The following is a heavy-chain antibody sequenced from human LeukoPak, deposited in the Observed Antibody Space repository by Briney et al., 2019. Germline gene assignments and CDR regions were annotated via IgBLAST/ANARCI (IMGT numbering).Heavy chain of an antibody. V-gene: IGHV4-59*12. Sequence: PSETLSLTCTVSGGSISSYYWSWIRQPPGKGLEWIGYIYYSGSTNYNPSLKSRVTISVDTSKNQFSLKLSSVTAADTAVYYCARGGRRNSSSYGYWGQGTLVTVSS. CDR2: IYYSGST. J-gene: IGHJ4*02. CDR1: GGSISSYY. CDR3: ARGGRRNSSSYGY. D-gene: IGHD6-13*01.